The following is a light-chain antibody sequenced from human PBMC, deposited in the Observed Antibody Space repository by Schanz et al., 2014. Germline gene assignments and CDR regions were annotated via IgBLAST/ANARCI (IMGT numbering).Light chain of an antibody. J-gene: IGLJ1*01. CDR3: CSYAGSNSLRV. CDR1: SSDVGGHNY. V-gene: IGLV2-8*01. CDR2: EVN. Sequence: QSALTQPPSASGSPGQSVAISCTGTSSDVGGHNYVSWYQQHPGKAPKLMIYEVNKRPSGVPDRFSGSKSGNTASLTVSGLQAEDEADYYCCSYAGSNSLRVFGTGTKVTVL.